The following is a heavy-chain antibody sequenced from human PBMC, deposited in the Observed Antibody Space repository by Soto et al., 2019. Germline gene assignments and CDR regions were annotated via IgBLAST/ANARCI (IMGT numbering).Heavy chain of an antibody. CDR3: ARGGRYYDSSGYYL. V-gene: IGHV1-69*02. J-gene: IGHJ5*02. CDR1: GGTFSSYT. D-gene: IGHD3-22*01. CDR2: IIPILGIA. Sequence: QVQLVQSGAEVKKPGSSVKVSCKASGGTFSSYTISWVRQAPGQGLEWMGRIIPILGIANYAQKFQGRVTXXAXKXXSTAYMELSSLRSEDTAVYYCARGGRYYDSSGYYLWGQGTLVTVSS.